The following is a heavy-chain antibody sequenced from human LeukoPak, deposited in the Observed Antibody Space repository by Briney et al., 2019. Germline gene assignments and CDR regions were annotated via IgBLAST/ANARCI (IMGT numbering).Heavy chain of an antibody. CDR3: ARVGIAVAGYGYWYFDL. D-gene: IGHD6-19*01. CDR1: GFTFSDYY. J-gene: IGHJ2*01. Sequence: GRPLRLSCAASGFTFSDYYMSWIRQAPGKGLEGVSYISSSGYTIYYADSVKGRFTISRDNAKNSLYLQMNSLRAEDTAVYYCARVGIAVAGYGYWYFDLWGRGALVTVSS. V-gene: IGHV3-11*01. CDR2: ISSSGYTI.